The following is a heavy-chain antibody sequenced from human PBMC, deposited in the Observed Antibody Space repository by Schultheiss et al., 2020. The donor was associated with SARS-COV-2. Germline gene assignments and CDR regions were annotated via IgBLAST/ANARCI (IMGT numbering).Heavy chain of an antibody. D-gene: IGHD2-15*01. J-gene: IGHJ4*02. CDR2: IYYSGST. V-gene: IGHV4-61*05. CDR1: GGSISSSSYY. Sequence: SQTLSLTCTVSGGSISSSSYYWGWIRQPPGKGLEWIGYIYYSGSTTYNPSLKSRVSVSVDKSKNHFSLNLSSVTAADTAVYYCARGVARDYFDYWGQGTLVTVSS. CDR3: ARGVARDYFDY.